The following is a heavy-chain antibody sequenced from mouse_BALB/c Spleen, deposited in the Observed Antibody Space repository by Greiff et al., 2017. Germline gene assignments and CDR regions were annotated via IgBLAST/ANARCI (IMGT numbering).Heavy chain of an antibody. V-gene: IGHV3-8*02. J-gene: IGHJ1*01. Sequence: EVQLQQSGPSLVKPSQTLSLTCSVTGDSITSGYWNWIRKFPGNKLEYMGYISYSGSTYYNPSLKSRISITRDTSKNQYYLQLNSVTTEDTATYYCARYYCGSSWYFDVWGAGTTVTVSS. CDR1: GDSITSGY. D-gene: IGHD1-1*01. CDR2: ISYSGST. CDR3: ARYYCGSSWYFDV.